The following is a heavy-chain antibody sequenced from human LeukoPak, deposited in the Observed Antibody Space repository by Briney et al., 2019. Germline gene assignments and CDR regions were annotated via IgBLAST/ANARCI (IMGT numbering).Heavy chain of an antibody. CDR1: GYTFTSNY. CDR3: ARDQEGFDY. Sequence: ASVKVSCKASGYTFTSNYIHWVRQVPGQGLEWMGMIYPRDGSTGYAQKFQGRVTVTRDTSTSTVHMELSGLRSEDTAVYYCARDQEGFDYWGQGTLVTVSS. J-gene: IGHJ4*02. V-gene: IGHV1-46*01. CDR2: IYPRDGST.